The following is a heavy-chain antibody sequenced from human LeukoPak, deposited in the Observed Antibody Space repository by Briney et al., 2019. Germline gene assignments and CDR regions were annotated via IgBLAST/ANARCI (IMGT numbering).Heavy chain of an antibody. J-gene: IGHJ4*02. Sequence: PGGSLRLSCAASGFTFNTYGMTWVRQAPGKGLQWVSAITSSGGSTYYGDSVKGRLTISRDNSRNTLYLQMNSLRVDDTAVYYCARDLCWGCFDDWGQGNLVTVSS. CDR1: GFTFNTYG. CDR2: ITSSGGST. CDR3: ARDLCWGCFDD. V-gene: IGHV3-23*01. D-gene: IGHD3-10*02.